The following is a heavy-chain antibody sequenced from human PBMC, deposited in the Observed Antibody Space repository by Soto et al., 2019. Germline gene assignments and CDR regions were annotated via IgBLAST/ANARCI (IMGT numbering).Heavy chain of an antibody. CDR2: IYWDDDK. V-gene: IGHV2-5*02. CDR1: GFSLSSTRMA. J-gene: IGHJ6*02. Sequence: ESGPTLVNPTQTLTLTCTFSGFSLSSTRMAVGWIRQPPGKALEWLALIYWDDDKRYSPSLRSRLTITKDTSKNQVVLTMTNMDPVDTATYYCIQSRCGGDCLQSYASYYYYGMDVWGQGTTVTVS. D-gene: IGHD2-21*02. CDR3: IQSRCGGDCLQSYASYYYYGMDV.